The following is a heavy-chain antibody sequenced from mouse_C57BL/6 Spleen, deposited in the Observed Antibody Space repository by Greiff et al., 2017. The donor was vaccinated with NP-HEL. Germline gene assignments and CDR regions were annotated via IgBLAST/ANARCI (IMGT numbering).Heavy chain of an antibody. D-gene: IGHD2-4*01. CDR2: IYPGDGDT. CDR1: GYAFSSSW. CDR3: ARERIIYCEYDDYFDY. Sequence: QVQLQQSGPELVKPGASVKISCKASGYAFSSSWMNWVKQRPGKGLEWIGRIYPGDGDTNYNGKFKGKATLTADKSSSTAYMQLSSLTSEDSAVYFCARERIIYCEYDDYFDYWGQGTTLTVSS. J-gene: IGHJ2*01. V-gene: IGHV1-82*01.